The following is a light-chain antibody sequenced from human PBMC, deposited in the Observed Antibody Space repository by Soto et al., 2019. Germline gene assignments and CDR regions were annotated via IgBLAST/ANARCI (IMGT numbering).Light chain of an antibody. Sequence: QSVLTQPASVSGSPGQSITISCTGTSSDVGGHDYVSWYRQHPGKAPKLMIHDVTNRPSGVSSRFSGSRSGNTASLTISGLQAEDEADYYCSSFTSSSSNVFGPGTKVTVL. J-gene: IGLJ1*01. CDR3: SSFTSSSSNV. CDR1: SSDVGGHDY. CDR2: DVT. V-gene: IGLV2-14*01.